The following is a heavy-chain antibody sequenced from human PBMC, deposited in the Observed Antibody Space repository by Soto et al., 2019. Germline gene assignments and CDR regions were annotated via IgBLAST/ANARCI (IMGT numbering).Heavy chain of an antibody. D-gene: IGHD6-19*01. CDR2: ISPKSGGT. CDR1: GYNFIDFH. V-gene: IGHV1-2*02. Sequence: QVQLVQSGAEVKKPGASVKVSCEASGYNFIDFHIHWVRQSPEQGFEWMGRISPKSGGTNNAQKFEGRVTMTWDTSLNTAYMELSSLKSDDTAVYYCARPPGYSSDWYYFDLWGQGTLVTVAS. J-gene: IGHJ4*02. CDR3: ARPPGYSSDWYYFDL.